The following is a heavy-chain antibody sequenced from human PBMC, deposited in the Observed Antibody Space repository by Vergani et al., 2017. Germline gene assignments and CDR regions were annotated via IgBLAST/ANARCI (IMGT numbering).Heavy chain of an antibody. Sequence: QVQLRESGPGLVKPQQTLALTCSVSGGSMSGYYWSWIRQPPGKELEWIGYMYHSGSTNYNPSLETRVTISGDTSKNQFSLKLNSVTAADTAVYYCASDTHSGQRADRWGQGILVTVTS. CDR2: MYHSGST. CDR3: ASDTHSGQRADR. D-gene: IGHD6-19*01. CDR1: GGSMSGYY. J-gene: IGHJ5*02. V-gene: IGHV4-59*01.